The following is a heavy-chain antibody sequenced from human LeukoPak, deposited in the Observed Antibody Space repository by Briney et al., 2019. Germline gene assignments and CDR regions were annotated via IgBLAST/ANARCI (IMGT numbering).Heavy chain of an antibody. V-gene: IGHV3-74*01. CDR2: INSDGSST. Sequence: GGSLRLSCAASGFTFSSYWMHWVRHAPGKGLVWVSRINSDGSSTIYADSVKGRFTISRDNAKNTLYLQMNSLRAEDTAVYYCARDMRYSGYDDIDYWGQGTLVTVSS. CDR1: GFTFSSYW. D-gene: IGHD5-12*01. J-gene: IGHJ4*02. CDR3: ARDMRYSGYDDIDY.